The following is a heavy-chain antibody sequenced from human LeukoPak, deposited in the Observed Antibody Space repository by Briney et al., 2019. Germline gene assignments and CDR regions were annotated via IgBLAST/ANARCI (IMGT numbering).Heavy chain of an antibody. D-gene: IGHD4-23*01. CDR3: ARDPPNYGGNSRHHWYFDL. Sequence: SETLSLTCTVSGGSISSYYWSWIRQPAGKGLECIGRIYTSGSTNYNPSLKSRVTMSVDTSKNQFSLKLSSVTAADTAVYYCARDPPNYGGNSRHHWYFDLWGRGTLVTVSS. CDR1: GGSISSYY. J-gene: IGHJ2*01. V-gene: IGHV4-4*07. CDR2: IYTSGST.